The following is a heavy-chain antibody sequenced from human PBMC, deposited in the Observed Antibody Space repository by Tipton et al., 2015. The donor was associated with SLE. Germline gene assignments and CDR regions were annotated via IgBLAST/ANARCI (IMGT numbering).Heavy chain of an antibody. D-gene: IGHD3-9*01. CDR1: GGSISSSNW. V-gene: IGHV4-4*02. CDR2: IYHSGTT. CDR3: ARAGILTGYYPYFDY. Sequence: SLRLSCAVSGGSISSSNWWSWVRQPPGKGLEWIGQIYHSGTTNYNPSLKSRVTISVDTSKNQFSLKLSSVTAADTAVYYCARAGILTGYYPYFDYWGQGTLVTVSS. J-gene: IGHJ4*02.